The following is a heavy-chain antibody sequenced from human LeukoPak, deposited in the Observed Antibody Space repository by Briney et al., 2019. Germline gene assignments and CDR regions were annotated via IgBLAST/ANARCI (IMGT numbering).Heavy chain of an antibody. J-gene: IGHJ4*02. Sequence: GGSLRLSCAASGFTFDDYAMHWVRQAPGKGLEWVSGISWNSGSIGYADSVKGRFTISRDNAKNSLYLQMNSLRAEDTALYYCAEDNKRGKRGVLRYFDWLFHALDYWGQGTLVTVSS. V-gene: IGHV3-9*01. D-gene: IGHD3-9*01. CDR2: ISWNSGSI. CDR3: AEDNKRGKRGVLRYFDWLFHALDY. CDR1: GFTFDDYA.